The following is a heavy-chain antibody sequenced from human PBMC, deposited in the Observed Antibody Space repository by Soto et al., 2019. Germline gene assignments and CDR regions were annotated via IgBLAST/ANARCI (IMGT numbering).Heavy chain of an antibody. J-gene: IGHJ6*03. V-gene: IGHV3-74*01. Sequence: GGSLRLSCAASGFTFSSYWMHWVRQAPGKGLVWVSRINSDGSSTSYADSVKGRFTISRDNAKNTLYLQMNSLRAEDTAVYYCARDRKGSRYYYYMDVWGKGTTVTVSS. CDR2: INSDGSST. CDR1: GFTFSSYW. CDR3: ARDRKGSRYYYYMDV. D-gene: IGHD3-10*01.